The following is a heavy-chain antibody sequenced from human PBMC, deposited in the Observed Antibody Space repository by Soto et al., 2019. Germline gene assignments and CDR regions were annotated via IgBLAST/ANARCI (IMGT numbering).Heavy chain of an antibody. J-gene: IGHJ4*02. Sequence: GGSLRLSCTASGFTFSSHAMTWVRQAPGKGLEWVSGISRNGVSTYYTESVKGRFTISRDNSKNTLFLQMNSLRADDTAIYYCAKFGGYVDWGPFYFEYWGQGA. CDR3: AKFGGYVDWGPFYFEY. V-gene: IGHV3-23*01. CDR1: GFTFSSHA. D-gene: IGHD3-9*01. CDR2: ISRNGVST.